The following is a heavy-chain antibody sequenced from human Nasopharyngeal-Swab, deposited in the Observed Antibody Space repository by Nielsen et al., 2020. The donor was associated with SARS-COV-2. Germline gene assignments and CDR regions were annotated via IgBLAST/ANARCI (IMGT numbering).Heavy chain of an antibody. J-gene: IGHJ4*02. D-gene: IGHD6-13*01. CDR3: VRSSSWYYFDY. Sequence: SETLSLTCTVSGYSIAYSTFYWGLIRQPPGKGLELIGNIYYNGNTYQNPSLKSRLTISVDKSKNQSSLQLSSVTAADTAVYYCVRSSSWYYFDYWAQGTQVTVSS. CDR2: IYYNGNT. CDR1: GYSIAYSTFY. V-gene: IGHV4-39*01.